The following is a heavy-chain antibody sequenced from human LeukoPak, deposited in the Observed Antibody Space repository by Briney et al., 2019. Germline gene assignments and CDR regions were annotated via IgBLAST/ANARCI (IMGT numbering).Heavy chain of an antibody. Sequence: SETLSLTCTVSGGSISSYYWSWIRQPPGKGLEWIGYIYYSGSTNYNPSLKSRVTISVDTSKNQFSLKLSSATAADTAVYYCAREIAVTGDHFDYWGQGTLVTVSS. J-gene: IGHJ4*02. D-gene: IGHD7-27*01. CDR3: AREIAVTGDHFDY. V-gene: IGHV4-59*01. CDR2: IYYSGST. CDR1: GGSISSYY.